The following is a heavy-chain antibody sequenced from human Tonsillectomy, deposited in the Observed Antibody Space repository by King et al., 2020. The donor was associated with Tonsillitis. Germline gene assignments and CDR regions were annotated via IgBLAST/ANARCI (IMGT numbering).Heavy chain of an antibody. D-gene: IGHD6-19*01. CDR1: GGPITKSIYY. J-gene: IGHJ4*02. Sequence: QLQESGPGLVKPSETLSLTCTVSGGPITKSIYYWGWLRQPPGKGLEWIGSVYYAGTSYNNPSLDSRLTMSVDTSKNQFSPKLTSVTAADTAVYYCARQEATGWPSFFDFWGQGTLVTVSS. CDR2: VYYAGTS. V-gene: IGHV4-39*01. CDR3: ARQEATGWPSFFDF.